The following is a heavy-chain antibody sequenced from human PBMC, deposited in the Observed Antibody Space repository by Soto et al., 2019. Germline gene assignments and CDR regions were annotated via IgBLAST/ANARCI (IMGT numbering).Heavy chain of an antibody. CDR3: ARSQGSSTSLEIYYYYYYGMDV. D-gene: IGHD2-2*01. CDR2: IIPISGTA. J-gene: IGHJ6*02. CDR1: GGTFSSYA. V-gene: IGHV1-69*01. Sequence: QVQLVQSGAEVKKPGSSVKVSCKASGGTFSSYAISWVRQAPGQGLEWMGGIIPISGTANYAQKLQGRVTMTADESTSTAYMELSSLRSEDTAVYYCARSQGSSTSLEIYYYYYYGMDVWGQGTRVTVSS.